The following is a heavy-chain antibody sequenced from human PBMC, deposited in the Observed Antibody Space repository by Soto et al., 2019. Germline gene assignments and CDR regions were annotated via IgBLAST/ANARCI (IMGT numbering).Heavy chain of an antibody. D-gene: IGHD5-12*01. J-gene: IGHJ6*04. CDR3: ASGVRDSGYDRFYKDYSYYGMDV. V-gene: IGHV1-18*01. Sequence: ASVKVSCKASGYTFTSYGISWVRQAPGQGLEWMGWISAYNGNTNYAQKLQGRVTMTTDTSTSTAYMELRSLRSDDTAVYYCASGVRDSGYDRFYKDYSYYGMDVWGKGTTVTVSS. CDR1: GYTFTSYG. CDR2: ISAYNGNT.